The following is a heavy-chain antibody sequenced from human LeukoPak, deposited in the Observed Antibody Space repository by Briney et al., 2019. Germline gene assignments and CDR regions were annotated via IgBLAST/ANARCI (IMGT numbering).Heavy chain of an antibody. V-gene: IGHV3-30-3*01. CDR3: ARDYYDSSGHSPEYFQH. CDR2: ISYDGSNK. CDR1: GFTSSSYA. Sequence: GGSLRLSCAASGFTSSSYAMHWVRQAPGKGLEWVAVISYDGSNKYYADSVKGRFTISRDNSKNTLYLQMNSLRAEDTAVYYCARDYYDSSGHSPEYFQHWGQGTLVTVSS. J-gene: IGHJ1*01. D-gene: IGHD3-22*01.